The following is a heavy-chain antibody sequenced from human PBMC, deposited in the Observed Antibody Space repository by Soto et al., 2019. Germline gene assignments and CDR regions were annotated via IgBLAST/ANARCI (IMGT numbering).Heavy chain of an antibody. Sequence: PSATLSLTCTVSGRSITNSRYYWAWIRHPPGKGLEWIGSIYHTGNTYYNPSLRSRVTISVDTSKNQFSLKLTSVTAADTAVYYCARDYYDSSDYTTNWFDPWGQGTLVTVS. J-gene: IGHJ5*02. CDR2: IYHTGNT. D-gene: IGHD3-22*01. CDR1: GRSITNSRYY. CDR3: ARDYYDSSDYTTNWFDP. V-gene: IGHV4-39*01.